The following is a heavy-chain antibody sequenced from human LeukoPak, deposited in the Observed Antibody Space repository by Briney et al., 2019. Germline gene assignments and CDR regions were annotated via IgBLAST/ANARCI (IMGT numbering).Heavy chain of an antibody. CDR2: IIPILGIA. V-gene: IGHV1-69*04. CDR3: ARVSAFEGWFDP. CDR1: GGTFSSYA. J-gene: IGHJ5*02. D-gene: IGHD3-10*01. Sequence: ASVKVSCKASGGTFSSYAISWVRQAPGQGLEWMGRIIPILGIANSAQKFQGRVTITADKSTSTAYMELSSLRSEDTAVYYCARVSAFEGWFDPWGQGTLVTVSS.